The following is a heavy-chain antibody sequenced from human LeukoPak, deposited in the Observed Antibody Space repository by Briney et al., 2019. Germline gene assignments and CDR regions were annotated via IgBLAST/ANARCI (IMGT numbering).Heavy chain of an antibody. J-gene: IGHJ4*02. D-gene: IGHD3-22*01. CDR3: ARAGYYYDSSGYYQSDY. CDR2: IWHGGRNQ. Sequence: GGSLRLSCAASGFTFRSYGMHWVRQPPGRGLEWVAVIWHGGRNQYYADSVKGRFTISRDNSKNTLFLQMNSLRAEDTAVYYCARAGYYYDSSGYYQSDYWGQGTLVIVSS. V-gene: IGHV3-33*08. CDR1: GFTFRSYG.